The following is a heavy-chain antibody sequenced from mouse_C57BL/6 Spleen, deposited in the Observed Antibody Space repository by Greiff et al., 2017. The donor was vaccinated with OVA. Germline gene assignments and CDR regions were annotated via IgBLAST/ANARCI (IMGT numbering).Heavy chain of an antibody. CDR1: GFTFSDYG. Sequence: VQLKESGGGLVKPGGSLKLSCAASGFTFSDYGMHWVRQAPEKGLEWVAYISSGSSTIYYADTVKGRFTISRDNAKNTLFLQMTSLRSEDTAMYYCARPLITTVVNYYAMDYWGQGTSVTVSS. V-gene: IGHV5-17*01. CDR2: ISSGSSTI. D-gene: IGHD1-1*01. CDR3: ARPLITTVVNYYAMDY. J-gene: IGHJ4*01.